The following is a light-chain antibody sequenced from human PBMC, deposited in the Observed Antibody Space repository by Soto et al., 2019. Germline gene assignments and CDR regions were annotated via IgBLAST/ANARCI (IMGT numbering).Light chain of an antibody. CDR3: QQRSNWTPYT. CDR2: DAS. J-gene: IGKJ2*01. Sequence: EIVLTQSPATLSLSPGERATLSCRASQSVSSYLAWYQQKPGQAPRLLIYDASNRATGIPARFSGSGSGTDYSLPISSIEPEDFAVYYCQQRSNWTPYTFGQGTKLEIK. CDR1: QSVSSY. V-gene: IGKV3-11*01.